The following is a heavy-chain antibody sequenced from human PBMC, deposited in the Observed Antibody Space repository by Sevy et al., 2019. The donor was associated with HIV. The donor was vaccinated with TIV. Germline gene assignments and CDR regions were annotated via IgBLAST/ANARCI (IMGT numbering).Heavy chain of an antibody. V-gene: IGHV3-72*01. CDR1: GFTFSDHY. Sequence: GGSLRLSCAASGFTFSDHYMEWVRQAPGKGLEWVGRTRNKADSYTTEYAASVKGRFDISRDDSKNSLYLQRNSLKTEDSSVYYCATHAGIAAAGRVFDYWGQGSLVTVSS. J-gene: IGHJ4*02. D-gene: IGHD6-13*01. CDR2: TRNKADSYTT. CDR3: ATHAGIAAAGRVFDY.